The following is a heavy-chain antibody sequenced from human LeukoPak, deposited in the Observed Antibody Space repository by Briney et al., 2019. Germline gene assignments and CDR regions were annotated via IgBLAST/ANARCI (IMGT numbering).Heavy chain of an antibody. CDR1: GFTFEGHA. CDR2: LNWNGVSV. CDR3: ARQIGRPVYYFYPVDV. V-gene: IGHV3-9*01. Sequence: GGSLRLAWEDDGFTFEGHAMHWVRHVSGRGLEWDSGLNWNGVSVGYAGSVKGRFTISRDNAKKVLFLQMNSLRPDDTPLYCCARQIGRPVYYFYPVDVWGKGTMVTVS. J-gene: IGHJ6*03.